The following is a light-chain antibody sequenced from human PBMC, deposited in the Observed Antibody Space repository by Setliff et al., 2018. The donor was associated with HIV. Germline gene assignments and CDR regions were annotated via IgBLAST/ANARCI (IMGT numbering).Light chain of an antibody. V-gene: IGLV2-14*01. CDR3: SSYTSSSTPWV. J-gene: IGLJ1*01. CDR2: DVS. CDR1: SSDVGGYNY. Sequence: QSVLAQPASVSGSPGRSITISCTGTSSDVGGYNYVSWYQQHPGKAPKLMIYDVSKRPSGVSNRFSGSKSGNTASLTISGLQAEDEADYYCSSYTSSSTPWVFGTGTK.